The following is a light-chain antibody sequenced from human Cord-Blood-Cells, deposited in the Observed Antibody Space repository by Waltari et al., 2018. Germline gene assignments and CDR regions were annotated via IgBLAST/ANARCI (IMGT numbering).Light chain of an antibody. Sequence: EIVMTQSPATLSVSPGERATLSCRASQSVSSNLAWYQQKPGQAPSRLIYCASTRATGIPARFSGSGSGTDFTLTISSLQSEDFAVYYCQQYNNWPPWTFGQGTKVEIK. CDR3: QQYNNWPPWT. V-gene: IGKV3-15*01. J-gene: IGKJ1*01. CDR1: QSVSSN. CDR2: CAS.